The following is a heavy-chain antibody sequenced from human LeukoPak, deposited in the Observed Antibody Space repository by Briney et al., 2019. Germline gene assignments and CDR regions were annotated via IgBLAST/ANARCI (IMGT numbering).Heavy chain of an antibody. V-gene: IGHV3-23*01. CDR1: GFTFSIYA. Sequence: GGSLRLSCAASGFTFSIYAMSWVRQSPGKGLEWVAGIIGSGTTYNPDSVKGRFTISRDNSKNTLYLQLNSLRAEDTAVYYCAKDLTPDGVWDIDSWGQGTLITVSS. CDR3: AKDLTPDGVWDIDS. D-gene: IGHD3-9*01. CDR2: IIGSGTT. J-gene: IGHJ4*02.